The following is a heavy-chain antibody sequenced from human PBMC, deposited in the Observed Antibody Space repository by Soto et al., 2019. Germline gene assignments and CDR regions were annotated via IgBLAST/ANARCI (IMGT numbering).Heavy chain of an antibody. CDR3: ARTDMITFGGVIANFDY. CDR2: INPSGGST. Sequence: ASVKVSCKASGYTSTSYYMHWVRQAPGQGLEWMGIINPSGGSTSYAQKFQGRVTMTRDTSTSTVYMELSSLRSEDTAVYYCARTDMITFGGVIANFDYWGQGTLVTVSS. V-gene: IGHV1-46*03. CDR1: GYTSTSYY. J-gene: IGHJ4*02. D-gene: IGHD3-16*02.